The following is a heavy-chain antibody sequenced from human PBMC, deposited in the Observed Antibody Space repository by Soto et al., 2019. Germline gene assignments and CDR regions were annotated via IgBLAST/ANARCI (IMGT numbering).Heavy chain of an antibody. CDR3: ARDRETGTFDY. CDR1: GFTFSSYG. CDR2: IWYDGSNK. Sequence: GGSLRLSCAASGFTFSSYGMHWVRQAPGKGLEWVAVIWYDGSNKYYADSVKGRFTISRDNSKNTLYLQMNSLRAEDTAVYHCARDRETGTFDYWGQGTLVTVSS. J-gene: IGHJ4*02. D-gene: IGHD1-7*01. V-gene: IGHV3-33*01.